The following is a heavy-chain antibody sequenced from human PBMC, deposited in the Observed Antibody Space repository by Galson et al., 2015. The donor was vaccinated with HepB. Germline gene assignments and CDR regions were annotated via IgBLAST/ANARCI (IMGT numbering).Heavy chain of an antibody. CDR2: TRNKANSYTT. D-gene: IGHD4-17*01. CDR3: ARAGGDYRHFDY. Sequence: SLRLSCAVSGFTFSDHYMDWVRQAPGKGLEWVGRTRNKANSYTTEYAASVKGRFTISRDESKNSLILQMNSLKTEDTAVYYCARAGGDYRHFDYWGQGILATVSS. V-gene: IGHV3-72*01. CDR1: GFTFSDHY. J-gene: IGHJ4*02.